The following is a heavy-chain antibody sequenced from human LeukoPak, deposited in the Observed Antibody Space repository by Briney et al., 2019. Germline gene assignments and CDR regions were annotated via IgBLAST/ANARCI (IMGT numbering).Heavy chain of an antibody. Sequence: PGGSLRLSCAASASTFSSYAMSWVRQAPGKGLEWVSAISGSGGNTYYAESVKGRFTISRDNSKDTLYLQMNSLRAEDTAVYYCAKVTCSGGNCWPHYYYGMDVWGQGTTVTVSS. CDR3: AKVTCSGGNCWPHYYYGMDV. V-gene: IGHV3-23*01. J-gene: IGHJ6*02. CDR2: ISGSGGNT. D-gene: IGHD2-15*01. CDR1: ASTFSSYA.